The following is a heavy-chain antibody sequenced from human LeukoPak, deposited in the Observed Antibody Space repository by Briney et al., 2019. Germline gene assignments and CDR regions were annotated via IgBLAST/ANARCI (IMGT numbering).Heavy chain of an antibody. D-gene: IGHD4-17*01. V-gene: IGHV1-18*01. J-gene: IGHJ6*02. CDR1: GYTFTSYG. CDR2: ISAYNGNT. Sequence: ASVKVSCKASGYTFTSYGISWVRQAPGQELEWMGWISAYNGNTNYAQKLQGRVTMTTDTSTSTAYMELRSLRSDDTAVYYCARDDYGDWWYNPSAIGYYYYGMDVWGQGTTVTVSS. CDR3: ARDDYGDWWYNPSAIGYYYYGMDV.